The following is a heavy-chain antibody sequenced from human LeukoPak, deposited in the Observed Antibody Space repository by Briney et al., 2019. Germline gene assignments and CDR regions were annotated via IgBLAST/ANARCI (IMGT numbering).Heavy chain of an antibody. Sequence: SETLSLTCAVYGGSFSGYYWSWIRQPPGKGLEWIGEINHSGSTNYNPSLKSRVTISVDTSKNQFSLKLSSVTAADTAVYYCARVDSSGYFIVVDYWGQGTLVTVSS. CDR3: ARVDSSGYFIVVDY. J-gene: IGHJ4*02. CDR2: INHSGST. V-gene: IGHV4-34*01. D-gene: IGHD3-22*01. CDR1: GGSFSGYY.